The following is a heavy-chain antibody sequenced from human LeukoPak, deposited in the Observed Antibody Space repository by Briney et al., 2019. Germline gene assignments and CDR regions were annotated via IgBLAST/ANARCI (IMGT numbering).Heavy chain of an antibody. Sequence: PGGSLRLSCAASGFTVSSNYMSWVRQAPAKGLEWVSVIYSGGSTNYADSVKGRLTISRDNSKNTLYLQMNSLRAEDTAVYYCAREYCSGGSCYADDWGQGTLVTVSS. J-gene: IGHJ4*02. CDR2: IYSGGST. V-gene: IGHV3-66*01. CDR1: GFTVSSNY. CDR3: AREYCSGGSCYADD. D-gene: IGHD2-15*01.